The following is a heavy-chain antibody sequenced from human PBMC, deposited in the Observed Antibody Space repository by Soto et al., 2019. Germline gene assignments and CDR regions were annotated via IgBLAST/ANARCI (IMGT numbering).Heavy chain of an antibody. J-gene: IGHJ4*02. D-gene: IGHD1-26*01. CDR3: VKPLCAGSYSDYYFDD. CDR1: GFTFSSYA. V-gene: IGHV3-30-3*01. Sequence: QVHVVESGGGVVQPGRSRRLSCTASGFTFSSYAMHWVRQAPGKGLEWVAVISYDGSIKEYADSVKGRFTISRDNSKSTLDLQMNCLRIEDTAVYYCVKPLCAGSYSDYYFDDWCQGTLVTVSS. CDR2: ISYDGSIK.